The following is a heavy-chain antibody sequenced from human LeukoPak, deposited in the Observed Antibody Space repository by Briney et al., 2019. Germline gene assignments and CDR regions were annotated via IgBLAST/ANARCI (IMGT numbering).Heavy chain of an antibody. V-gene: IGHV4-39*01. CDR3: ARLLLQSESSMVAPVGAFDI. D-gene: IGHD2-15*01. J-gene: IGHJ3*02. CDR1: GGSISSSSYY. CDR2: IYYSGST. Sequence: PSETLSLTCTVSGGSISSSSYYRGWIRQPPGKGLEWIGSIYYSGSTYYNPSLKSRVTISVDTSKNQFSLKLSSVTAAGTAVYYCARLLLQSESSMVAPVGAFDIWGQGTMVTVSS.